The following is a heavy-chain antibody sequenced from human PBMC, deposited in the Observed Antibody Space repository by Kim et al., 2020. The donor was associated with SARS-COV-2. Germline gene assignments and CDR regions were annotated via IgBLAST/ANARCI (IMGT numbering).Heavy chain of an antibody. CDR3: ATWQFVAGGWFDP. CDR1: GFTFSNYA. Sequence: GGSLRLSCSASGFTFSNYAMSWVRQAPGKGLEWVSAISGSGGRTYYADSVKGRFTISRDNSKNTLYLQMNSLGAGDTALYYCATWQFVAGGWFDPCGQG. V-gene: IGHV3-23*01. D-gene: IGHD6-6*01. CDR2: ISGSGGRT. J-gene: IGHJ5*02.